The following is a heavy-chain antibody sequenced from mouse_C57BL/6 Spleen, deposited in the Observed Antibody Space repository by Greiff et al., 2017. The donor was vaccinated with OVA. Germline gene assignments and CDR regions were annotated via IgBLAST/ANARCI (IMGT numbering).Heavy chain of an antibody. CDR1: GYSITSGYY. Sequence: EVKLQESGPGLVKPSQSLSLTCSVTGYSITSGYYWNWIRQFPGNKLEWMGYISYDGSNNYNPSLKNRISITRDTSKNQFFLKLNSVTTEDTATYYCARESNYSYYAMDYWGQGTSVTVSS. J-gene: IGHJ4*01. V-gene: IGHV3-6*01. CDR2: ISYDGSN. D-gene: IGHD2-5*01. CDR3: ARESNYSYYAMDY.